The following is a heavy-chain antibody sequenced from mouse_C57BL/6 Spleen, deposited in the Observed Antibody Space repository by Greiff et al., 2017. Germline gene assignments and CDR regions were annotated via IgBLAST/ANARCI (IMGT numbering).Heavy chain of an antibody. Sequence: VHLVESGPELVKPGASVKISCKASGYAFSSSWMNWVKQRPGKGLEWIGRIYPGDGDTNYNGKFKGKATLTADKSSSTAYMQLSSLTSEDSAVYFCARGDYDEGNYFDYWGQGTTLTVSS. CDR2: IYPGDGDT. CDR3: ARGDYDEGNYFDY. J-gene: IGHJ2*01. V-gene: IGHV1-82*01. D-gene: IGHD2-4*01. CDR1: GYAFSSSW.